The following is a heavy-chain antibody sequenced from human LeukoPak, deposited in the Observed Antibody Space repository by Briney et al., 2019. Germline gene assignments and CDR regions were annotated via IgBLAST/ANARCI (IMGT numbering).Heavy chain of an antibody. Sequence: PSETLSLTCTVSGGSISSGDYYWSWIRQPPGKGLEWIGYIYYSGSTYYNPSLKSRVTISVDTSKNQFSLKLSSVTAADTAVYYCARGFEDTAVVTAVAREGRAFDIWGQGTMVTVSS. J-gene: IGHJ3*02. CDR1: GGSISSGDYY. D-gene: IGHD5-18*01. V-gene: IGHV4-30-4*01. CDR3: ARGFEDTAVVTAVAREGRAFDI. CDR2: IYYSGST.